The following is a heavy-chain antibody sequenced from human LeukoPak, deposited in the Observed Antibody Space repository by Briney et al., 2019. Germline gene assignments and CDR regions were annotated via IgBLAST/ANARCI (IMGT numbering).Heavy chain of an antibody. Sequence: ASVKVSCKASGYTFTSYGISWVRQAPGQGLEWMGWISAYNGNTNYAQKLQGRVTMTTDTSTSIAYMELRSLRSDDTAVYYCARAPLNNWNDGSFDYWGQGTLVTVSS. V-gene: IGHV1-18*01. J-gene: IGHJ4*02. CDR3: ARAPLNNWNDGSFDY. D-gene: IGHD1-1*01. CDR2: ISAYNGNT. CDR1: GYTFTSYG.